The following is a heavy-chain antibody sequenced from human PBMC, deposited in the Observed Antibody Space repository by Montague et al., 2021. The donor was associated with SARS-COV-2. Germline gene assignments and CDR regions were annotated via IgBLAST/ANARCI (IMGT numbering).Heavy chain of an antibody. CDR3: ARGDPFRIVGATTEYHGFDI. CDR1: EFTFSRLS. V-gene: IGHV3-21*06. CDR2: ISVSRNYL. D-gene: IGHD1-26*01. Sequence: SLRLSCAASEFTFSRLSMHWVRQAPGQGLEWVSSISVSRNYLFYADSVKGRFTIFRDNSKSSIYMQMNSPRPEDTAVYYCARGDPFRIVGATTEYHGFDIWGQGTMVTVSS. J-gene: IGHJ3*02.